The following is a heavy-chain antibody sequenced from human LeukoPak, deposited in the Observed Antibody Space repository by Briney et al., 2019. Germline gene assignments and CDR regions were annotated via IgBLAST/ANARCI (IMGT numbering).Heavy chain of an antibody. CDR2: IKQDGTEK. J-gene: IGHJ4*02. D-gene: IGHD5-24*01. CDR3: AKDGRRDGYNYDY. Sequence: GGSLRLSCAASGFTFSSYWMSWVRQAPGKGLEWVANIKQDGTEKYYVDSVKGRFTVSRDNAKNSLYLQMNSLRAEDTAVYYCAKDGRRDGYNYDYWGQGTLVTVSS. CDR1: GFTFSSYW. V-gene: IGHV3-7*01.